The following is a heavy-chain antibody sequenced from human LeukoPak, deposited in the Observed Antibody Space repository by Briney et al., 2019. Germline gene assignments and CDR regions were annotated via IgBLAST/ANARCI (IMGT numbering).Heavy chain of an antibody. CDR1: GYSNSSGYY. D-gene: IGHD3-16*01. CDR3: AESRSMGLGELNYFDY. CDR2: IYHSGST. V-gene: IGHV4-38-2*02. Sequence: PSETLSLTCTVSGYSNSSGYYWGWIRQPPGKGLEWIGSIYHSGSTYYNPSLKSRVTISVDTSKNQFSLKLSSVTAADTAVYYCAESRSMGLGELNYFDYWGQGTLVTVSS. J-gene: IGHJ4*02.